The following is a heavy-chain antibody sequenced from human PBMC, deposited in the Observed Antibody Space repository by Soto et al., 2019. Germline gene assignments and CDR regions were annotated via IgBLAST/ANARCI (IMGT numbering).Heavy chain of an antibody. CDR1: GFTFSDYW. V-gene: IGHV3-NL1*01. Sequence: QLGGSLRLSCAASGFTFSDYWMHWVRQAPGKGLVWVSRINSNGSDKYYADSVKGRFTISRDNSKNTLYLQMNGLRVEDTAVYYCAKDRLYSSNGPWGQGTLVTVSS. D-gene: IGHD6-19*01. CDR2: INSNGSDK. J-gene: IGHJ5*02. CDR3: AKDRLYSSNGP.